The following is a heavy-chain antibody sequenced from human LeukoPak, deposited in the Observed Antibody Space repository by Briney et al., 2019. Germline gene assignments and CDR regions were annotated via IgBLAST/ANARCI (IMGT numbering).Heavy chain of an antibody. J-gene: IGHJ4*02. CDR1: GFTFSDYY. Sequence: GGSLRLSCAASGFTFSDYYMSWIRQAPGKGLEWVSYISSSGSTIYYADSVKGRFTISRDNAKNSLYLQMNSLRAEDTAVYYCAKVEMATITDYFDYWGQGTLVTVSS. CDR3: AKVEMATITDYFDY. D-gene: IGHD5-24*01. CDR2: ISSSGSTI. V-gene: IGHV3-11*04.